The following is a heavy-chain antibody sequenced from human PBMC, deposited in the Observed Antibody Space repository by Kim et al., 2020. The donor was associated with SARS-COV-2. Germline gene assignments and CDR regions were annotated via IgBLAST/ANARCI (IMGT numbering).Heavy chain of an antibody. CDR2: ISYDGSNK. CDR1: GFTFSSYA. V-gene: IGHV3-30*04. Sequence: GVSLRLSCAASGFTFSSYAMHWVRQAPGKGLEWVAVISYDGSNKYYADSVKGRFTISRDNSKNTLYLQMNSLRAEDTAVYYCARVLKVVVIKLIDYWGQG. D-gene: IGHD3-22*01. CDR3: ARVLKVVVIKLIDY. J-gene: IGHJ4*02.